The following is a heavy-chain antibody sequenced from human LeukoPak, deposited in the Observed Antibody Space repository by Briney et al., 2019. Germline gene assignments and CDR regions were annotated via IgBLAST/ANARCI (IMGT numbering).Heavy chain of an antibody. CDR1: GYTFTSYD. CDR2: INPSGGST. J-gene: IGHJ3*02. V-gene: IGHV1-46*01. CDR3: AIQYYYDSSTDAFDI. Sequence: ASVKVSCKASGYTFTSYDINWVRQAPGQGLEWMGIINPSGGSTSYAQKFQGRVTMTRDTSTSTVYMELSSLRSEDTAVYYCAIQYYYDSSTDAFDIWGQGTMVTVSS. D-gene: IGHD3-22*01.